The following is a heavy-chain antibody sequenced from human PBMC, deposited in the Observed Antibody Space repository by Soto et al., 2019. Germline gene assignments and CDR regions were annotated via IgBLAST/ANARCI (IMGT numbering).Heavy chain of an antibody. CDR3: AMSEGITMVRGVIITFDY. CDR1: GGSISSSSYY. D-gene: IGHD3-10*01. V-gene: IGHV4-39*01. J-gene: IGHJ4*02. Sequence: SETLSLTCTVSGGSISSSSYYWGWIRQPPGKGLEWIGSIYYSGSTYYNPSLKSRVTISVDTSKNQFSLKLSSVTAADTAVYYCAMSEGITMVRGVIITFDYWGQGTLVTVSS. CDR2: IYYSGST.